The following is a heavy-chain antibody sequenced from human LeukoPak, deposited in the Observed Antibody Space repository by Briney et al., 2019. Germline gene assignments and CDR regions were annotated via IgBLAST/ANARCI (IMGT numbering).Heavy chain of an antibody. J-gene: IGHJ4*02. CDR2: IHYTGGT. V-gene: IGHV4-59*01. CDR1: GASISRYY. CDR3: ARGTVTTEYFDY. Sequence: SETLSLTCTVSGASISRYYWSWIRQPPGKGLEWIGYIHYTGGTNSSPSLKSRVTMSVDTSKNQSSLKLSSVTTADRAVYYCARGTVTTEYFDYWGQGTLVTVSS. D-gene: IGHD4-17*01.